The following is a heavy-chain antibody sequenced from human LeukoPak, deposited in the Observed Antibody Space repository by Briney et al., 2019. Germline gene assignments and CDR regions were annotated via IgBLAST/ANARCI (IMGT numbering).Heavy chain of an antibody. D-gene: IGHD3-10*01. J-gene: IGHJ3*02. CDR2: INHSGSA. Sequence: SETLSLTCAVYGGSFSGYYWSWIRQPPGKGLEWIGEINHSGSANYNPSLKSRVTISVDTSKNQFSLKLSSVTAADTAVYYCAGVVPFSAGEAFDIWGQGTMVTVSS. V-gene: IGHV4-34*01. CDR1: GGSFSGYY. CDR3: AGVVPFSAGEAFDI.